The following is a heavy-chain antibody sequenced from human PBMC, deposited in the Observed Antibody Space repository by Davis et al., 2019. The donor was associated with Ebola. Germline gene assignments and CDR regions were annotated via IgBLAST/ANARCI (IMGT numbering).Heavy chain of an antibody. J-gene: IGHJ5*02. Sequence: ASVKVSCKASGYTFTGYYMHWVRQAPGQGLEWMGWINPNSGGTNYAQKFQGWVTMTRDTSISTAYMELSSLRSEDTAVYYCASQGIAGTYNWFDPWGQGTPVTVFS. CDR1: GYTFTGYY. CDR3: ASQGIAGTYNWFDP. V-gene: IGHV1-2*04. CDR2: INPNSGGT. D-gene: IGHD6-13*01.